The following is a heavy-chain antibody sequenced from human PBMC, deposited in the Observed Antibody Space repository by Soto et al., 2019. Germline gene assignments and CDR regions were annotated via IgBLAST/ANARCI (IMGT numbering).Heavy chain of an antibody. V-gene: IGHV4-31*03. D-gene: IGHD3-22*01. CDR3: ARGGYYYENSGQNAYDY. J-gene: IGHJ4*01. CDR1: GGSISSGGYY. Sequence: SETLSLTCTVSGGSISSGGYYWSWIRQHPGKGLEWIGYIYYGGGTYYNPSLKSRATISGDTSKNQFSLKLSSVTAADTAVYYCARGGYYYENSGQNAYDYWGQGILVTVSS. CDR2: IYYGGGT.